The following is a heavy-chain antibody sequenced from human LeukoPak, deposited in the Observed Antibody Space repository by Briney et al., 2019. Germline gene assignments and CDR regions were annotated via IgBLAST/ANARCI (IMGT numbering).Heavy chain of an antibody. J-gene: IGHJ4*02. CDR2: INPNNGGT. V-gene: IGHV1-2*02. CDR3: VRDRGSSWFADY. D-gene: IGHD6-13*01. Sequence: ASVKVSCKASRYIFTSYYIHWVRQAPGQRLEWMGWINPNNGGTKYAQKFQGRVTMTSDTSISTAYMELSRLRSDDTALYYCVRDRGSSWFADYWGQGTLVTVSS. CDR1: RYIFTSYY.